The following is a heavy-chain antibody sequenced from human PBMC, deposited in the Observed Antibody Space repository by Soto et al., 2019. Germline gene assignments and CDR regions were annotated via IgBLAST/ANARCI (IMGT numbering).Heavy chain of an antibody. CDR1: GGSITSGGYS. CDR3: ARENVDTLMGIDY. CDR2: ISHSGTT. V-gene: IGHV4-30-2*01. Sequence: QLQLQESGSGLVKPSQTLSLTCVVSGGSITSGGYSWSWIRQPPGKGLEWIGYISHSGTTSYNPSLKSRVTMSFDRSKNQFSLRLSSVTAADTAVYYCARENVDTLMGIDYWGQGTLVTVS. J-gene: IGHJ4*02. D-gene: IGHD5-18*01.